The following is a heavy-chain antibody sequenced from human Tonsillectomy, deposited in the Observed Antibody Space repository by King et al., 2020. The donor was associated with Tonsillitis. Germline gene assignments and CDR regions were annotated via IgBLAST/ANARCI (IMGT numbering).Heavy chain of an antibody. J-gene: IGHJ4*02. V-gene: IGHV4-4*02. CDR1: GGSISSSNW. CDR3: ASRGSGISPGALDY. Sequence: QLQESGPGLVKPSGTLSLTCAVSGGSISSSNWWSWVRQPPGKGLEWIGEIYPSGSTNYNPSLKSRVTISVDKSTNQFSLKLSSVTAADTAVYYCASRGSGISPGALDYWGQGTLVTVSS. CDR2: IYPSGST. D-gene: IGHD3-10*01.